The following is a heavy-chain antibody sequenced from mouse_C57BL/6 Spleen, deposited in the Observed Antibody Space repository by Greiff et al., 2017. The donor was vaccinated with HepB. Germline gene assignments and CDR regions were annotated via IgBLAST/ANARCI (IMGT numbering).Heavy chain of an antibody. D-gene: IGHD1-1*01. CDR3: AREGYYGSREGFAY. CDR1: GYTFTSYD. V-gene: IGHV1-85*01. J-gene: IGHJ3*01. CDR2: IYPRDCST. Sequence: QVQLQQSGPELVKPGASVKLSCKASGYTFTSYDINWVKQRPGQGLEWIGWIYPRDCSTKYNEKFKGKATLTVDTSSSTAYMELHSLTSEDSAVYFCAREGYYGSREGFAYWGQGTLVTVSA.